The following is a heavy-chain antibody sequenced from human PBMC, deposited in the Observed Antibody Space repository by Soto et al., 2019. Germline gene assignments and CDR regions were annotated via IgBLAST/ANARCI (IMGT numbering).Heavy chain of an antibody. CDR3: ASRAGYYDSSGYRY. Sequence: LSLTCAVPGGSIRSSNWWRWVRQPQGKGLEWIGEIYHSGSTNYNPSLKSRVTISVEKSKNQFSLKLSSVTAADTAVYYCASRAGYYDSSGYRYWGQVTLVTVS. J-gene: IGHJ4*02. CDR1: GGSIRSSNW. CDR2: IYHSGST. V-gene: IGHV4-4*02. D-gene: IGHD3-22*01.